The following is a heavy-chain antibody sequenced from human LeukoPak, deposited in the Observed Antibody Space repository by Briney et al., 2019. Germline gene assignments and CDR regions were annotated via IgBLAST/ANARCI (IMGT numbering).Heavy chain of an antibody. J-gene: IGHJ6*03. Sequence: GGSLRLSCAASGFTFSSYAMSWVRQAPGKGLEWVSAISGSGGSTYYADSVKGRFTISRDNSKNTLYLQMNSLRAEDAAVYYCAKPGHYDSSGYYYYYYYMDVWGKGTTVTVSS. CDR1: GFTFSSYA. CDR3: AKPGHYDSSGYYYYYYYMDV. CDR2: ISGSGGST. V-gene: IGHV3-23*01. D-gene: IGHD3-22*01.